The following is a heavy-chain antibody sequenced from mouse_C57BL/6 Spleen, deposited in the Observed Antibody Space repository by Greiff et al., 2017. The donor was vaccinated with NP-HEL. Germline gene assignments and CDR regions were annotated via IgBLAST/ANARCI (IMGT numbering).Heavy chain of an antibody. CDR3: ALVYDGYYVGSN. Sequence: VQLVESGAELVKPGASVKISCKASGYAFSSYWMNWVKQRPGKGLEWIGQIYPGDGDTNYNGKFKGKATLTADKSSSTAYMQLSSLTSEDSAVYVCALVYDGYYVGSNGGQGTLVTVSA. CDR2: IYPGDGDT. J-gene: IGHJ3*01. D-gene: IGHD2-3*01. V-gene: IGHV1-80*01. CDR1: GYAFSSYW.